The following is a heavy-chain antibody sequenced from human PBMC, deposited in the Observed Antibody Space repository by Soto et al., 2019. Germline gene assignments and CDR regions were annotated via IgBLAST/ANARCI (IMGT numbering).Heavy chain of an antibody. CDR3: ASGGPVVVITQAGAFDI. Sequence: QLQLQESGPGLVKHAESLSLTCTVSGGSISSSSYYWGWIRQPPGKGLEWIGSIYYSGSTYYNPSLKSRVTISVDTSKNQFSLKLRSVTAADTAVYYCASGGPVVVITQAGAFDIWGQGTMVTVSS. D-gene: IGHD3-22*01. CDR2: IYYSGST. J-gene: IGHJ3*02. V-gene: IGHV4-39*01. CDR1: GGSISSSSYY.